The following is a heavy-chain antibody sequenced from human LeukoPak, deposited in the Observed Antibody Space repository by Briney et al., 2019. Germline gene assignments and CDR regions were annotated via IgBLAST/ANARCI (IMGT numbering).Heavy chain of an antibody. V-gene: IGHV3-11*06. CDR1: GSNFSDYY. D-gene: IGHD3-9*01. J-gene: IGHJ4*02. Sequence: PGGSLKLSCAASGSNFSDYYMSWIRQAPGRGLEWVSYIGSGSTYINYADSVKRRFTISRDNAKNSLYLQMNSLRAEDTALYYCVRATDTGSSSPDYWGQGTLVTVSS. CDR3: VRATDTGSSSPDY. CDR2: IGSGSTYI.